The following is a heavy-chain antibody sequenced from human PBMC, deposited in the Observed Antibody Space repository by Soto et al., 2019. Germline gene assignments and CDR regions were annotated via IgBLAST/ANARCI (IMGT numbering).Heavy chain of an antibody. Sequence: PSETLSLTCSVSGDSVRSGSYYWSWVRQPPGKGLEWIGYIFYSGNTNYNPSLQSRVTISVDTSKNQFSLKLRSVTAADTAMYYCARHYSGSYYSHWFDPWGQGTLVTVS. J-gene: IGHJ5*02. CDR3: ARHYSGSYYSHWFDP. CDR2: IFYSGNT. D-gene: IGHD1-26*01. CDR1: GDSVRSGSYY. V-gene: IGHV4-61*01.